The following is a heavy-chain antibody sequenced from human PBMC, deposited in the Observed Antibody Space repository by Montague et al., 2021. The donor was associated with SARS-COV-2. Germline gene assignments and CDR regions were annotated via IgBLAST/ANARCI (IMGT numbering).Heavy chain of an antibody. CDR1: IGSISSGSYY. CDR2: IYTSGST. D-gene: IGHD6-25*01. V-gene: IGHV4-61*02. CDR3: ARDGYSSGWNGLHWFDP. Sequence: TLSLTCTASIGSISSGSYYWSWIRQPAGKGLEWIGRIYTSGSTXYNPSLKSRVTISVDTSENQFSLKLSSVTAADTAVYYCARDGYSSGWNGLHWFDPWGQGTLVTVSS. J-gene: IGHJ5*02.